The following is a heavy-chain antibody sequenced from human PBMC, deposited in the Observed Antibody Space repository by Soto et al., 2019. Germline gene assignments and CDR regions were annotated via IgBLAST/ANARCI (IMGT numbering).Heavy chain of an antibody. Sequence: GESLKISCKGSGYSFTSYWIGWVRQMPGKGLEWMGIIYPGDSDTRYGPSFQGQVTISADKSISTAYLQWSSLKASDTAMYYCARLLAVAGTGDGMDVWGQGTTVTVSS. CDR1: GYSFTSYW. D-gene: IGHD6-19*01. J-gene: IGHJ6*02. V-gene: IGHV5-51*01. CDR2: IYPGDSDT. CDR3: ARLLAVAGTGDGMDV.